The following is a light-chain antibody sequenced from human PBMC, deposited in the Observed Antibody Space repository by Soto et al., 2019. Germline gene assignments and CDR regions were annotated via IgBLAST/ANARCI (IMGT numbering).Light chain of an antibody. J-gene: IGKJ4*01. Sequence: EIVLTQSPGTLSLSPGERATLSCRARQSISNRYLAWYQQKGGQAPRLLIYGASTRATGIADRFSGSGSGTDFTLAISRLEAEDFAVYYCQQYGSSLLTFGGGTKVEIK. V-gene: IGKV3-20*01. CDR2: GAS. CDR3: QQYGSSLLT. CDR1: QSISNRY.